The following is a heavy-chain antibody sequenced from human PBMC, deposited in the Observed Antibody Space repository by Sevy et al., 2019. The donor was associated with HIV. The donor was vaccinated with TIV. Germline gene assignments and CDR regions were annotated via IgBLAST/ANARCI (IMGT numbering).Heavy chain of an antibody. D-gene: IGHD4-17*01. CDR1: GFTFGDYA. CDR3: ARDGIIYGDYNQYY. Sequence: GGSLRLSCTASGFTFGDYAMSWFRQAPGKGLEWVGFIRSKTYGGSKEYAAYVKGRFTISRDESKSVAYLQVKSLKTKDTVVYYCARDGIIYGDYNQYYWGQGTLVTVSS. V-gene: IGHV3-49*03. J-gene: IGHJ4*02. CDR2: IRSKTYGGSK.